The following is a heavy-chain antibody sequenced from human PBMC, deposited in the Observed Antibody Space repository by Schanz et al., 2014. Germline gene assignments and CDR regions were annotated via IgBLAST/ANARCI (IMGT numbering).Heavy chain of an antibody. CDR2: ISYDGSNK. CDR1: GFTFSSYG. V-gene: IGHV3-30*19. J-gene: IGHJ4*02. D-gene: IGHD3-9*01. Sequence: VQLVESGGGVVQFGRSLRLSCVASGFTFSSYGMHWVRQAPGKGLEWVAVISYDGSNKYYADSVKGRFTISRDNSKNTLYLQMNSLRAEDTAVYYCAKQIHYDILTVTRNWGQGTLXTVSS. CDR3: AKQIHYDILTVTRN.